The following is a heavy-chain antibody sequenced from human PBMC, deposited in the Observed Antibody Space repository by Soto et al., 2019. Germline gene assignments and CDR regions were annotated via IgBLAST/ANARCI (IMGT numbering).Heavy chain of an antibody. D-gene: IGHD3-3*01. V-gene: IGHV4-59*01. J-gene: IGHJ4*02. CDR3: ASGPGDYDFDY. CDR1: GGSISSSY. Sequence: PSETLSLTCNVSGGSISSSYWSWIRQPPGKGLEWIGYIYYSGSTNYNPSLKSRVTISIDTSKNQFSLKLSSVTAADTAVYYCASGPGDYDFDYWGQRTLVPVSS. CDR2: IYYSGST.